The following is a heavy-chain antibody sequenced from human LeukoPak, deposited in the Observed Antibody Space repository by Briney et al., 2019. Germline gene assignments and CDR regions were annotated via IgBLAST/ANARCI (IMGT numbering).Heavy chain of an antibody. D-gene: IGHD6-19*01. J-gene: IGHJ3*02. CDR2: ISSSSSYI. CDR1: GFTFSSYS. CDR3: ARGSSGWYGAFDI. V-gene: IGHV3-21*01. Sequence: PGGSLRLSCAASGFTFSSYSMNWVRQAPGQGLEWVSSISSSSSYIYYADSVKGRFTISRDNAKNSLYLQMNSLRAEDTAVYYCARGSSGWYGAFDIWGQGTMVTVSS.